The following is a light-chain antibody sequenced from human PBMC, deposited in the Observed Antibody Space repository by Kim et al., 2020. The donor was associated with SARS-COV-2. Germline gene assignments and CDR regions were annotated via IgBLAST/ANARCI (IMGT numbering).Light chain of an antibody. CDR2: AAS. V-gene: IGKV1-16*01. Sequence: DIQMAQSPSSLSASVGDTVTITCRASQDITDYLAWFQQRPGKAPKSLIFAASSLQSGVPSRFSGTGSGTVFTLTISSLQPEDSATYYCQQYSDHSPTFGQGTRLEIK. J-gene: IGKJ5*01. CDR1: QDITDY. CDR3: QQYSDHSPT.